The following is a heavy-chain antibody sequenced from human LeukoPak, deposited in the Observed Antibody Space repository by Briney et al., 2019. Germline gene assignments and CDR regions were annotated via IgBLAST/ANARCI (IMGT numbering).Heavy chain of an antibody. J-gene: IGHJ4*02. V-gene: IGHV1-69*13. CDR1: GGTFSSYA. CDR2: IIPIFGTA. Sequence: SVTVSCKASGGTFSSYAISWVRQAPGQGLEWMGGIIPIFGTANYAQKFQGRVTITADESTSTAYMELSSLRSEDTAVYYCARDWGSYYDSSGYDYWGQGTLVTVSS. CDR3: ARDWGSYYDSSGYDY. D-gene: IGHD3-22*01.